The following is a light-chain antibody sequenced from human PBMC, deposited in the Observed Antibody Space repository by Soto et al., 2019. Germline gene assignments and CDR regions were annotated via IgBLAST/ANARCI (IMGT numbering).Light chain of an antibody. CDR3: QQYHKWPPIT. Sequence: EIVLTQSPGTLSLSPGERATLSCRASQSVSSNLAWYQQKPGQAPRLLIYYTSTRATGFPARFSGGGSGTEFTLTISSLQSEDSAVYYCQQYHKWPPITFGQGTRLEIK. CDR1: QSVSSN. V-gene: IGKV3-15*01. J-gene: IGKJ5*01. CDR2: YTS.